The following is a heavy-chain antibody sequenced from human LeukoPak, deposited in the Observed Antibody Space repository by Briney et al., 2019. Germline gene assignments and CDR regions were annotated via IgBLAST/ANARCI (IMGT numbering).Heavy chain of an antibody. Sequence: GGSLRLSCTASGFTFGDYAMSWVRQAPGKGLEWVGFIRSKAYGGTTEYAASVKGRFTISRDDSKSIAYLHMNSLKTEDTAVYYCTSGSFGVVNRYYYYYYMDVWGKGTTVTVSS. CDR3: TSGSFGVVNRYYYYYYMDV. CDR2: IRSKAYGGTT. D-gene: IGHD3-3*01. V-gene: IGHV3-49*04. J-gene: IGHJ6*03. CDR1: GFTFGDYA.